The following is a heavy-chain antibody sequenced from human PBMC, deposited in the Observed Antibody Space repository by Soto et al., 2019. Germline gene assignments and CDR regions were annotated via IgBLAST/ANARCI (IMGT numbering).Heavy chain of an antibody. V-gene: IGHV3-23*01. CDR2: ISGSGDST. Sequence: EVQLLESGGGLVQPGGSLRLSCTASGFTFSNYAMNWVRQAPGKGLEWVSVISGSGDSTYYADSVKGRFTISRDSSKNTLYLQMNSLRAEDTAVYYCARRSGSWYFDYWGRGTLVSVCS. CDR1: GFTFSNYA. J-gene: IGHJ4*02. D-gene: IGHD1-26*01. CDR3: ARRSGSWYFDY.